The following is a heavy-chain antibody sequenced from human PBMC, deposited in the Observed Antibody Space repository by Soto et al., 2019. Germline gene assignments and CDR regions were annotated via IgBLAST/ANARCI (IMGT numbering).Heavy chain of an antibody. CDR2: IYSAGSA. CDR3: GREQSSSYHYGDY. D-gene: IGHD4-17*01. V-gene: IGHV3-66*01. J-gene: IGHJ3*01. CDR1: GFTVSTYH. Sequence: GGSLRLSCAASGFTVSTYHMSWVRQAPGKGLEWVSVIYSAGSADFADSVKVRFTISRDNSKNTLYLQMSSLRAEDTAVYYCGREQSSSYHYGDYGGRGTMVTV.